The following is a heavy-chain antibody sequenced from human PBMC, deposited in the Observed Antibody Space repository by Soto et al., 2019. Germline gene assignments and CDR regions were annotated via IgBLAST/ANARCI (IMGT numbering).Heavy chain of an antibody. CDR1: GFTFSSYA. V-gene: IGHV3-30-3*01. D-gene: IGHD6-13*01. Sequence: QVQLVESGGGVVQPGRSLRLSCAASGFTFSSYAMHWVRQAPGKGLEWVAVISYDGSNKYYADSVKGRFTISRDNSKNTLYLQMNSLRAEDTAVYYCARDRGVRAAAFRIDYYGMDVWGQGTTVTVSS. J-gene: IGHJ6*02. CDR2: ISYDGSNK. CDR3: ARDRGVRAAAFRIDYYGMDV.